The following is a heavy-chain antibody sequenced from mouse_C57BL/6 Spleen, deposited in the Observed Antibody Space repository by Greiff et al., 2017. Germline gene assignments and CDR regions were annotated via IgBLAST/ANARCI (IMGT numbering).Heavy chain of an antibody. D-gene: IGHD2-5*01. V-gene: IGHV5-9-1*02. CDR3: TRDHYYSNYFDY. Sequence: LQESGEGLVKPGGSLKLSCAASGFTFSSYAMSWVRQTPEKRLEWVAYISSGGDYIYYADTVKGRFTISRDNARNTLYLQMSSLKSEDTAIYYCTRDHYYSNYFDYWGQGTTLTVSS. J-gene: IGHJ2*01. CDR2: ISSGGDYI. CDR1: GFTFSSYA.